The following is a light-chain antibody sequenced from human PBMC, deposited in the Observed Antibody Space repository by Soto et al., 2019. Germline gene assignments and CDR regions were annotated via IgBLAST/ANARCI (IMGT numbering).Light chain of an antibody. CDR1: QSITNY. V-gene: IGKV1-39*01. J-gene: IGKJ1*01. Sequence: DIQMTQSPSSLSASVGDTVTITCRASQSITNYLTWFQQKPGKAPSLLIFAADNLQDGVPSRFSGSVSGRDFILTISSLHPADFSTYYCQQCYDMPWTVGQGTKV. CDR3: QQCYDMPWT. CDR2: AAD.